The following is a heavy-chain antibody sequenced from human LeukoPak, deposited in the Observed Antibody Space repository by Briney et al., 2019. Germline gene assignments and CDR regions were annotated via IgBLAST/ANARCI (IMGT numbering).Heavy chain of an antibody. D-gene: IGHD6-13*01. Sequence: SETLSLTCTVSGGSISSYYWSWIRQPPGKGLEWIGYIYYSGSTNYNPSLKSRVTISADTSKNQFSLKLSSVTAADTAVYYCARSIAAADTNYNWSDPWGQGTLVTVSS. CDR1: GGSISSYY. CDR2: IYYSGST. V-gene: IGHV4-59*01. CDR3: ARSIAAADTNYNWSDP. J-gene: IGHJ5*02.